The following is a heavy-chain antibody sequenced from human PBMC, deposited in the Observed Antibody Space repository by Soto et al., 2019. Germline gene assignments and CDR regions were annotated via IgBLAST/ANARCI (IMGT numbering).Heavy chain of an antibody. CDR1: GGSISSGGYY. CDR2: IYYSGST. Sequence: QVQLQESGPGLVKPSQTLSLTCTVSGGSISSGGYYWSWIRQHPGKGLEWIGYIYYSGSTYYNPSLKSRVTISVDTSKNQFSLKLSSVTAADTAVYYCASSSTQRYYYYYGMDVWGQGPTVTVSS. CDR3: ASSSTQRYYYYYGMDV. J-gene: IGHJ6*02. D-gene: IGHD2-2*01. V-gene: IGHV4-31*03.